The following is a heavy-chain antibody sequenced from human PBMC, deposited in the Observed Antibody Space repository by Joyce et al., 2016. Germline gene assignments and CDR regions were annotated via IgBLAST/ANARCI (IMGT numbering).Heavy chain of an antibody. Sequence: QVQLQQWGAGLLKPSETLSLTCGVNGGPFRGFLWTWVRQPRGEGLQWIGDVNTSGATNYNPSLKSRVTISVDTSKNQFSLTLTSITAADTAMYYCARSQWLAPLMYWGQGSLVAVSS. D-gene: IGHD6-19*01. J-gene: IGHJ4*02. CDR2: VNTSGAT. CDR1: GGPFRGFL. CDR3: ARSQWLAPLMY. V-gene: IGHV4-34*02.